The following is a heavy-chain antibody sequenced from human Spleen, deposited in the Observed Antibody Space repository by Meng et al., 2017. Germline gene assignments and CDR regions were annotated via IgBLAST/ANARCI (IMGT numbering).Heavy chain of an antibody. CDR1: DDSISSYY. J-gene: IGHJ4*02. CDR2: IYYSGST. D-gene: IGHD4-11*01. V-gene: IGHV4-59*06. CDR3: ARGPTTMAHDFDY. Sequence: QVQLQESGPGLVKPSETLSLTCTVSDDSISSYYWSWVRQHAGKGLEWTGYIYYSGSTYYIPALKSLVIISLKLSSVTAADTAVYYCARGPTTMAHDFDYWGQGTLVTVSS.